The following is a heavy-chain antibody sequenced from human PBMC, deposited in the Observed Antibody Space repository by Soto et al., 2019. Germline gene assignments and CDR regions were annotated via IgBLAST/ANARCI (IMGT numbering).Heavy chain of an antibody. CDR2: IIPIFGTA. J-gene: IGHJ4*02. Sequence: PLASVKVSCKASGGTFSSYAISWVRQAPGQGLEWMGGIIPIFGTANYAQKFQGRVTITADESTSTAYMELSSLRSEDTAVYYCAREVRYFDWLHNSPVSNEYYFDYWGQGTLVTVSS. V-gene: IGHV1-69*13. CDR1: GGTFSSYA. CDR3: AREVRYFDWLHNSPVSNEYYFDY. D-gene: IGHD3-9*01.